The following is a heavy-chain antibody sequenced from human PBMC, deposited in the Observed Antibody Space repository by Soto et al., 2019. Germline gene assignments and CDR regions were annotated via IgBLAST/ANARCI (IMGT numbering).Heavy chain of an antibody. CDR2: IDPRNGGN. V-gene: IGHV1-2*02. CDR1: GYIFNDYY. D-gene: IGHD5-18*01. CDR3: ARVLYRNVIHA. J-gene: IGHJ4*02. Sequence: APVKVSCKASGYIFNDYYIHWMRQAPGQGLEWMGWIDPRNGGNKYAQKFQDRLTMTTDTSTGTPFLELRRLRPDDTAVFFCARVLYRNVIHAWGQGTLVTVSS.